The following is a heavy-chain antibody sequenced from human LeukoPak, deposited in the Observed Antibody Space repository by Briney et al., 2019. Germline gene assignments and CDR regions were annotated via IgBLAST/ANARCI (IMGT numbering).Heavy chain of an antibody. CDR2: IKQDGSEK. CDR3: ARWGIDSSGPHFDY. Sequence: PGGSLRLSCAASGFTFSSYWMSWVRQAPGKGLEWVANIKQDGSEKYYVDSVKGRFTISRDNAKNSLYLQMNSLRAEDTAVYYCARWGIDSSGPHFDYWGQGTLVTVSS. V-gene: IGHV3-7*01. J-gene: IGHJ4*02. CDR1: GFTFSSYW. D-gene: IGHD3-22*01.